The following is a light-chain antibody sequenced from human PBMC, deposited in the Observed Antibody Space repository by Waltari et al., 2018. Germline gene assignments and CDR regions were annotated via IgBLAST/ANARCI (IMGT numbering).Light chain of an antibody. CDR3: CSYVSNTYV. Sequence: QSALTQPASVSGSPGQSITISSTGTTTDSWTYNLVSWYQQHPGKAPKLIIFEGTKRPSGVSNRFFASKSGNTASLTISGLQADDEADYHCCSYVSNTYVFGTGTKVTVL. CDR1: TTDSWTYNL. CDR2: EGT. V-gene: IGLV2-23*01. J-gene: IGLJ1*01.